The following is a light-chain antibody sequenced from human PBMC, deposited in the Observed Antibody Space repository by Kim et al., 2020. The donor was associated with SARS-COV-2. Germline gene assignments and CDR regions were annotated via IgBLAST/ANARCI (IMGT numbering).Light chain of an antibody. CDR2: GNN. V-gene: IGLV1-40*01. CDR3: QSYDRSLSGWV. CDR1: SHNIGAGYV. Sequence: RFTNSCTGSSHNIGAGYVVHWYQQFPGTAPKLLIYGNNNRPSGVPDRFAGSKSGTSASLAITGLQAEDEADYYCQSYDRSLSGWVFGGGTKVTVL. J-gene: IGLJ3*02.